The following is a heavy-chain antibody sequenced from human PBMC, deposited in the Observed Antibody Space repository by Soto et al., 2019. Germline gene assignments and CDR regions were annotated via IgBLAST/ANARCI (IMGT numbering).Heavy chain of an antibody. V-gene: IGHV4-59*01. CDR3: ARTDYGDYFDY. CDR1: GGSISSYY. D-gene: IGHD4-17*01. J-gene: IGHJ4*02. CDR2: IYYSGST. Sequence: QVQLQESGPGLVKPSETLSLTCTVSGGSISSYYWCWIRQPPGKGLEWIGYIYYSGSTNYNPSLKSRVTISVDTSKNQFSLKLSSVTAADTAVYYCARTDYGDYFDYWGQGTLVTVSS.